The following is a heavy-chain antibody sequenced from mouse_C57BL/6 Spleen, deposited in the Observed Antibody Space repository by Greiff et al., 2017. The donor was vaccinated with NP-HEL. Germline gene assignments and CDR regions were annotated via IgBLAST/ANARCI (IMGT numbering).Heavy chain of an antibody. D-gene: IGHD4-1*01. CDR1: GSTFTSYW. Sequence: QVQLQQPGAELVKPGASVKLSCKASGSTFTSYWMQWVKQRPGQGLEWIGEIDPSDSYTNYNQKFKGKATLTVDTSSSTAYMQLSSLTSEDSAVYYCARRGGDWDDYWGQGTTLTVSS. CDR2: IDPSDSYT. V-gene: IGHV1-50*01. J-gene: IGHJ2*01. CDR3: ARRGGDWDDY.